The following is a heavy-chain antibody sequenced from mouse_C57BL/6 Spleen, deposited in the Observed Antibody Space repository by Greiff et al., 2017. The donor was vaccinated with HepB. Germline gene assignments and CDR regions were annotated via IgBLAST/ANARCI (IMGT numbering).Heavy chain of an antibody. D-gene: IGHD5-1*01. CDR1: GFTFSSYG. CDR3: ARQDLRAMDY. V-gene: IGHV5-6*01. CDR2: ISSGGSYT. Sequence: EVKVVESGGDLVKPGGSLKLSCAASGFTFSSYGMSWVRQTPDKRLEWVATISSGGSYTYYPDSVKGRFTISRDNAKNTLYLQMSSLKSEDTAMYYCARQDLRAMDYWGQGTSVTVSS. J-gene: IGHJ4*01.